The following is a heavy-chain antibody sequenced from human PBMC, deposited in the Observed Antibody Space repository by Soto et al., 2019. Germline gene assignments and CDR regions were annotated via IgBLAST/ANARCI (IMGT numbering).Heavy chain of an antibody. CDR2: INDSGGT. D-gene: IGHD6-13*01. CDR3: ARGRKAYSSSWYVD. CDR1: GGSFSGYC. J-gene: IGHJ4*02. Sequence: QVQLQQWGAGLLKPSETLSLNCAVYGGSFSGYCWSWIRQPPGKGLEGIGEINDSGGTNYNPSLKSRVSLSVDTSKHQFSLHLSSVTAADTAVYHCARGRKAYSSSWYVDWGQGTLVTVSS. V-gene: IGHV4-34*01.